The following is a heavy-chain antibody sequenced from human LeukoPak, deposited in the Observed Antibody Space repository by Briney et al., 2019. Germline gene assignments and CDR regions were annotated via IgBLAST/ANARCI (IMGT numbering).Heavy chain of an antibody. V-gene: IGHV3-48*01. D-gene: IGHD2-2*01. Sequence: PGGSLRLSCAASGFTFSSYSMNWVRQAPGKGLEWVSYISSSSSTIYYADSVKGRFTISRDNAKNSLYLQMNSLRAEDTAVYYCAKDPLYCSSTSCPPPGTYYYYMDVWGKGTTVTVSS. CDR1: GFTFSSYS. CDR3: AKDPLYCSSTSCPPPGTYYYYMDV. CDR2: ISSSSSTI. J-gene: IGHJ6*03.